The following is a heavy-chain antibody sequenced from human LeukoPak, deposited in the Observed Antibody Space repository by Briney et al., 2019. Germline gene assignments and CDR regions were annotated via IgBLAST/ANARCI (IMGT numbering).Heavy chain of an antibody. CDR1: GFTFSNAW. V-gene: IGHV3-15*01. CDR3: TTDPLRDYYYYMDV. J-gene: IGHJ6*03. CDR2: IKSKTDGGTT. Sequence: GGSLRLSCAASGFTFSNAWMSWVRQAPGKGLEWVGRIKSKTDGGTTDYAAPVKGRFTISRDDSKNTLYLQMNSLKTEDTAVYYCTTDPLRDYYYYMDVWGKGTTVTVSS. D-gene: IGHD5-12*01.